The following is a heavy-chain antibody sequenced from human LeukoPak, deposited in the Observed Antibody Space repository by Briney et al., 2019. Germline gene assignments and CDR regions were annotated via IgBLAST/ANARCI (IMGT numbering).Heavy chain of an antibody. V-gene: IGHV4-59*01. CDR3: ARGGNYYDSSGYSSSYYFDY. CDR1: GGSISSYY. J-gene: IGHJ4*02. Sequence: KPSETLSLTCTVSGGSISSYYWSWIRQPPGKGLEWIGYIYYSGSTNYNPSLKSRVTISVDTSKNQFSLKLSSVTAAGTAVYYCARGGNYYDSSGYSSSYYFDYWGQGTLVTVSS. CDR2: IYYSGST. D-gene: IGHD3-22*01.